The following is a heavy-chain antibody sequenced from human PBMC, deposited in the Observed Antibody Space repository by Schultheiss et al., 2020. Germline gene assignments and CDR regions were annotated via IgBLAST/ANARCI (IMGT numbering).Heavy chain of an antibody. Sequence: SVKVSCKASGYTFTGHYMHWVRQAPGQGLEWMGRIIPILGIANYAQKFQGRVTITADESTSTAYMELSSLRSEDTAVYYCAAAGRDAFDIWGQGTMVTV. V-gene: IGHV1-69*02. CDR2: IIPILGIA. CDR3: AAAGRDAFDI. J-gene: IGHJ3*02. CDR1: GYTFTGHY. D-gene: IGHD6-13*01.